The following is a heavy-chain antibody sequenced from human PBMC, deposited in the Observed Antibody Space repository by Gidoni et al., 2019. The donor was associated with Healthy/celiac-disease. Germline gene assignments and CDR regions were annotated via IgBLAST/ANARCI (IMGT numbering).Heavy chain of an antibody. Sequence: QAQLQQWGAGLLTPSETLSLTCAVYGGSFSGYYWSWIRQPPGKGLEWIGEINHSGSTTYNPTLKSRVTISVDTSKNQFSLKRSSVTAADTDVYYGARDPGSGWGQGTLVTVSS. J-gene: IGHJ4*02. CDR2: INHSGST. CDR1: GGSFSGYY. CDR3: ARDPGSG. V-gene: IGHV4-34*01.